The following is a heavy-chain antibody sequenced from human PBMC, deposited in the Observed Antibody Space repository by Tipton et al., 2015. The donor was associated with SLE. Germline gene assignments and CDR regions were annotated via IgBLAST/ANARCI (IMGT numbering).Heavy chain of an antibody. CDR1: GGSFSGYS. CDR2: INHSGST. V-gene: IGHV4-34*01. J-gene: IGHJ3*01. Sequence: TLSLTCAVYGGSFSGYSWSWIRQPPGKVLEWIGEINHSGSTNYNPPLKSRVTISVDTSKNQFSLKVMSVTAADTAVYYCAREARRTWRAFDVWGQGTLVTVSS. CDR3: AREARRTWRAFDV.